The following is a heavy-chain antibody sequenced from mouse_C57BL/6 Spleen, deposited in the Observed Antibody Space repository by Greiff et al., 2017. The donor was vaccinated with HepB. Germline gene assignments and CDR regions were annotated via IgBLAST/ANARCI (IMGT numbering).Heavy chain of an antibody. V-gene: IGHV1-26*01. D-gene: IGHD1-1*01. CDR3: ARDHYYGSSHWYFDV. J-gene: IGHJ1*03. CDR1: GYTFTDYY. CDR2: INPNNGGT. Sequence: EVQLQQSGPELVKPGASVKISCKASGYTFTDYYMNWVKQSHGKSLEWIGDINPNNGGTSYNQKFKGKATLTVDKSSSTAYMELRSLTSEDSAVYDCARDHYYGSSHWYFDVWGTGTTVTVSS.